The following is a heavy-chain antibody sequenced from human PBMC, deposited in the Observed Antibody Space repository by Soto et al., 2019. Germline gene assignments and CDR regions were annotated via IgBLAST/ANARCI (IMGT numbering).Heavy chain of an antibody. Sequence: QVQLVQSGAEVKKPGASVKVSCKASGYIFTNHYIHWVRQAPGQGLEWMGIINPSGGSTNYLQKFQGRVTMTRDTSTRTVYMELSSLRSEDTAVYFCVRADYYDSSGFYYDYWGQGTLVTVSS. D-gene: IGHD3-22*01. CDR1: GYIFTNHY. J-gene: IGHJ4*02. CDR3: VRADYYDSSGFYYDY. V-gene: IGHV1-46*01. CDR2: INPSGGST.